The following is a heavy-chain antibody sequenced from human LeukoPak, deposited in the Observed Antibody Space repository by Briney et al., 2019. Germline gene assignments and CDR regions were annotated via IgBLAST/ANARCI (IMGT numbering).Heavy chain of an antibody. CDR2: ISAYNTNT. Sequence: ASVKVSGKASGYTFTSYGLTWVRQAPGQGLEWMGWISAYNTNTYYAQGLQGRVSMTTDTSTSTVYMELRSLRSDDTAVYYCARPHSYGSTYFDCWGQGTLVTVSS. D-gene: IGHD4-17*01. J-gene: IGHJ4*02. CDR1: GYTFTSYG. V-gene: IGHV1-18*01. CDR3: ARPHSYGSTYFDC.